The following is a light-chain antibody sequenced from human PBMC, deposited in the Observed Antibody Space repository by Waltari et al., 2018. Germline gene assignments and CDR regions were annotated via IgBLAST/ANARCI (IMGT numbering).Light chain of an antibody. CDR2: SNN. Sequence: QSVLTQPPSASGTPGQRVTISCSGSSSHIGRNTVNWYQQLPGTAPKLLTYSNNPRPSGVSDRFSGSKSGTSASLAISGLQSEDEADYYCAAWDDSLNGVVFGGGTKLTVL. J-gene: IGLJ2*01. V-gene: IGLV1-44*01. CDR3: AAWDDSLNGVV. CDR1: SSHIGRNT.